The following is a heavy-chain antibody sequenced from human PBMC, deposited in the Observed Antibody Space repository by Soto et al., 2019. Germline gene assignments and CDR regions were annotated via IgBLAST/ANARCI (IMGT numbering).Heavy chain of an antibody. Sequence: GGSLRLSCAASGFTFSSYAMHWVRQAPGKGLEWVAVISYDGSNKYYADSVKGRFTISRDNSKNTLYLQMNSLRDEDTAVYYCARVGCSGGSCYAPAEYFQHWGQGTLVTVSS. V-gene: IGHV3-30-3*01. J-gene: IGHJ1*01. CDR3: ARVGCSGGSCYAPAEYFQH. CDR2: ISYDGSNK. D-gene: IGHD2-15*01. CDR1: GFTFSSYA.